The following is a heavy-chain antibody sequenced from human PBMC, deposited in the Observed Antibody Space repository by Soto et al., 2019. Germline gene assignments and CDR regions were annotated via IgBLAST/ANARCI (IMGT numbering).Heavy chain of an antibody. D-gene: IGHD6-19*01. V-gene: IGHV3-30-3*01. J-gene: IGHJ4*02. CDR3: ARDRRSSGWYYFDY. Sequence: QVQLVESGGGVVQPGKSLRLSCEASGFTFSNYGMHWVRQAPGTGLEWVAVIPYDGNNEDYADSVKGRFTISRDNSKNTVYLQMNSLRAEDTAVYYCARDRRSSGWYYFDYWGQGTLVTVSS. CDR2: IPYDGNNE. CDR1: GFTFSNYG.